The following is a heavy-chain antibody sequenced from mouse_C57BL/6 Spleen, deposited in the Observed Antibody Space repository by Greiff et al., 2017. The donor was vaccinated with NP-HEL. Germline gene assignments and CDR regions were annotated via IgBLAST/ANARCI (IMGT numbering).Heavy chain of an antibody. CDR1: GYTFTSYW. Sequence: QVQLQQPGAELVRPGSSVKLSCKASGYTFTSYWMHWVKQRPIQGLEWIGNIDPSDSETHYNQKFKDKATLTVDKSSSTAYMRLSSLTSEDSAVYYCARGDSSGSWFAYWGQGTLVTVSA. V-gene: IGHV1-52*01. CDR3: ARGDSSGSWFAY. J-gene: IGHJ3*01. CDR2: IDPSDSET. D-gene: IGHD3-2*02.